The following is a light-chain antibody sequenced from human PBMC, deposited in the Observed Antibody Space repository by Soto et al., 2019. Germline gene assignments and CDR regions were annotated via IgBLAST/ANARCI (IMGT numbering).Light chain of an antibody. V-gene: IGLV2-23*02. CDR1: NSDIGNYNI. Sequence: QSVLTQPASVSGSPGQSITISCTGSNSDIGNYNIVSWYQQHPDKAPQLIIYEVTKRPSGVSNRFSGSKSGNTASLNSSGLQAEDESDYHCGSYAGSNVFVVGTGTKLTVL. J-gene: IGLJ1*01. CDR3: GSYAGSNVFV. CDR2: EVT.